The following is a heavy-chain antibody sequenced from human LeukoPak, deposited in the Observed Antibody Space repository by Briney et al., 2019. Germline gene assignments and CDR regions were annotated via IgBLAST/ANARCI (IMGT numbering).Heavy chain of an antibody. CDR1: GFVFNSHP. D-gene: IGHD1-14*01. CDR2: ISGDGSST. V-gene: IGHV3-64*01. J-gene: IGHJ4*02. CDR3: AREEPAGSIDY. Sequence: GESLRLSCAASGFVFNSHPMHWVRQAPGKGLECVPAISGDGSSTYYANSVKGRFIISRDNSKNTLYLQMGSLRVEDTALYYCAREEPAGSIDYWGQGTLVTVSS.